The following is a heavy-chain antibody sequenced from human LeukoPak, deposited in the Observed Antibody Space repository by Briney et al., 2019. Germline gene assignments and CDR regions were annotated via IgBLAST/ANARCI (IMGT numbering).Heavy chain of an antibody. J-gene: IGHJ5*02. CDR3: ARALMTLVRGVPRTTWFDP. CDR2: INESGTT. V-gene: IGHV4-34*01. Sequence: PSETLSLTCGVFGGSFSGYYWTWVRQAPGKGREWIGEINESGTTNYNASLNNRVTLSVDTSKNQFSLQLTSLTAADTGVFYCARALMTLVRGVPRTTWFDPWGQGTLVSVSS. CDR1: GGSFSGYY. D-gene: IGHD3-10*01.